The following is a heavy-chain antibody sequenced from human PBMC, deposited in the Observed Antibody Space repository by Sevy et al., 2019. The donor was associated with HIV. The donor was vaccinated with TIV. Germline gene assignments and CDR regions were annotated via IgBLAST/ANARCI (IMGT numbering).Heavy chain of an antibody. CDR2: ISAYNGNT. J-gene: IGHJ5*02. CDR3: ARVYYDFWSGYHWFDP. V-gene: IGHV1-18*04. CDR1: GYTFTSYG. D-gene: IGHD3-3*01. Sequence: ASVKVPCKASGYTFTSYGISWVRQAPGQGLEWMGWISAYNGNTNYAQKLQGRVTMTTDTSTSTAYMELRSLRSDDTAVYYCARVYYDFWSGYHWFDPWGQGTLVTVSS.